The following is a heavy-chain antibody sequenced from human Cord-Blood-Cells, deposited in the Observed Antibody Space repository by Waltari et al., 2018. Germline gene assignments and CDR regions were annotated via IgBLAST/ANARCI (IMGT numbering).Heavy chain of an antibody. CDR1: GGSFSGYY. CDR3: ASVCYCSSTSCYTGRWYFDL. Sequence: QVQLQQWGAGLLKPSETLSLTCAVYGGSFSGYYWSWICQLPGKGLEWLGEIIHSGRTNDNPSLKSRSNISVDTSKNQCYLKMGFVIAAHAAVYYCASVCYCSSTSCYTGRWYFDLCGRGILVPVSS. D-gene: IGHD2-2*02. CDR2: IIHSGRT. J-gene: IGHJ2*01. V-gene: IGHV4-34*12.